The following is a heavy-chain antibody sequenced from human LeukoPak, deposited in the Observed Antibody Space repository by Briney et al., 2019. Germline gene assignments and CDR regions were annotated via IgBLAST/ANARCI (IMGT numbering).Heavy chain of an antibody. CDR1: GYTFPSYF. Sequence: ASVKVSCKASGYTFPSYFMHWVRQAPGQGLEWMGIINPTGGSTTYAQKFQGRVTMTTDTSTSTAYMELRSLRSDDTAVYYCAREGDIVGAMYFDYWGQGTLVTVSS. J-gene: IGHJ4*02. CDR2: INPTGGST. V-gene: IGHV1-46*01. CDR3: AREGDIVGAMYFDY. D-gene: IGHD1-26*01.